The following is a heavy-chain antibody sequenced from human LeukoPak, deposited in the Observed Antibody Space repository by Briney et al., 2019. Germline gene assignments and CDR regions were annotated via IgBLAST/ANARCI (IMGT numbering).Heavy chain of an antibody. Sequence: GGSLRLSCAASGFTFSSYSMNWVRQAPGKGLEWVSVIYSGGSTYYADSVKGRFTISRDNSKNTLYLQMNSLRAEDTAVYYCARAAGGNPRIGYFDYWGQGTLVTVSS. CDR2: IYSGGST. J-gene: IGHJ4*02. CDR3: ARAAGGNPRIGYFDY. CDR1: GFTFSSYS. V-gene: IGHV3-66*01. D-gene: IGHD4-23*01.